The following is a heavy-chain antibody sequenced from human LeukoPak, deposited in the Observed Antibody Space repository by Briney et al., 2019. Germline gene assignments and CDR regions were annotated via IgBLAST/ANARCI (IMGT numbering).Heavy chain of an antibody. Sequence: ASVKVSCKASGYTFTGYYMHWVRQAPGQGLEWMGWINPNSGGTNYAQKFQGWVTMTRDTSISTAYMELSRLRSDDTAVYYCARGDPTRITMVRGVIPLFDYWGQGTLVTVSS. D-gene: IGHD3-10*01. V-gene: IGHV1-2*04. CDR1: GYTFTGYY. CDR2: INPNSGGT. CDR3: ARGDPTRITMVRGVIPLFDY. J-gene: IGHJ4*02.